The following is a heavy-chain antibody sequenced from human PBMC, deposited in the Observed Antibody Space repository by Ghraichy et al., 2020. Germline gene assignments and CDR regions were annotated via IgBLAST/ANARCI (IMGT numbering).Heavy chain of an antibody. CDR2: IYYSGST. J-gene: IGHJ4*02. CDR1: GGSISSYY. D-gene: IGHD2-2*01. Sequence: GSLSLTCTVSGGSISSYYWSWIRQPPGKGLEWIGYIYYSGSTNYNPSLKSRVTISVDTSKNQFSLKLSSVTAADTAVYYCARDGRVVGEGLDYWGQGTLVTVSS. V-gene: IGHV4-59*01. CDR3: ARDGRVVGEGLDY.